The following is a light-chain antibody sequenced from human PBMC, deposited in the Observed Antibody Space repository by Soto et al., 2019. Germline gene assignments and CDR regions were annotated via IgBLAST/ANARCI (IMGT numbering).Light chain of an antibody. Sequence: EIVLTQSPATLSLSPGERATLSCRASQSVYFSLAWYQQKRGQAPRLLIHDTSTRATGIPARFSGSGSGTDFTLTISSLEPEDFAVYYCQQRSNWPPTWTFGQGTKVDIK. CDR3: QQRSNWPPTWT. V-gene: IGKV3-11*01. CDR2: DTS. CDR1: QSVYFS. J-gene: IGKJ1*01.